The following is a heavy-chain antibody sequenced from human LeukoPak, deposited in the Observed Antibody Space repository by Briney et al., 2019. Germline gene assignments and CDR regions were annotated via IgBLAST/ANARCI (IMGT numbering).Heavy chain of an antibody. CDR2: IYYSGST. J-gene: IGHJ4*02. D-gene: IGHD3-22*01. V-gene: IGHV4-59*01. CDR3: ARDKGSYYDSSGYYYYFDY. Sequence: SETLSLTCTVSGGSISSYYWSWIRQPPGKGLEWIGYIYYSGSTNYNPSLKSRVTISVDTSKNQFPLKLSSVTAADTAVYYCARDKGSYYDSSGYYYYFDYWGQGTLVTVSS. CDR1: GGSISSYY.